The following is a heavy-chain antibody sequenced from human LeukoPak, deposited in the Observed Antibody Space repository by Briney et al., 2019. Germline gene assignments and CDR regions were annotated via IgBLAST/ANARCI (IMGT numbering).Heavy chain of an antibody. J-gene: IGHJ4*02. V-gene: IGHV3-33*01. Sequence: GGSLRLSCAASGFTFSSYGMHWVRQAPGKGPEWVAIIWYDGGNKYYTDSVKGRFTISRDNAKDTLYLHMNSLTAEDTAVYYCARGAKWAYYFDYWGQGTLVTVSS. CDR1: GFTFSSYG. CDR2: IWYDGGNK. D-gene: IGHD1-26*01. CDR3: ARGAKWAYYFDY.